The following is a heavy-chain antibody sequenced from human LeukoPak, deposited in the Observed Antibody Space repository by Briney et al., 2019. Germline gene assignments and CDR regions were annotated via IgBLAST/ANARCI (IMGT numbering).Heavy chain of an antibody. V-gene: IGHV3-33*01. CDR1: GFTLSDYG. Sequence: PGGSLRLSCAASGFTLSDYGIHWVRRAPGKGLEWVAVIWSNGSNKYYADSVKGRFTISRDNSRKTLYLQMNSLRVEDKAVYYCVRASGSFDYWGQGTLVTVSS. CDR2: IWSNGSNK. CDR3: VRASGSFDY. J-gene: IGHJ4*02. D-gene: IGHD3-10*01.